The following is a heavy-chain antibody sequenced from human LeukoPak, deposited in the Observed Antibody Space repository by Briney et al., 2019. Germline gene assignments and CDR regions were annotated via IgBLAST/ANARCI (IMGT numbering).Heavy chain of an antibody. CDR2: IYSSGSI. J-gene: IGHJ4*02. Sequence: AETLSLTCTVSGGSITGYYWNWVRQPAGKGLEWIGRIYSSGSINYNPSLKSRFTMSVDTSKNRFSLRLNSVTAADKAVYYCARGDNWTGSFGYWGQGTLVTVSS. V-gene: IGHV4-4*07. CDR1: GGSITGYY. CDR3: ARGDNWTGSFGY. D-gene: IGHD3/OR15-3a*01.